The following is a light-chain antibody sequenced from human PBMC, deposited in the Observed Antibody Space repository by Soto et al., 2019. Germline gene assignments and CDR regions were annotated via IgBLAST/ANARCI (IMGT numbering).Light chain of an antibody. CDR1: ESVSIN. CDR3: QQRSNWPPIT. CDR2: GAS. Sequence: PGELANLSCRASESVSINLAWYQQKPGQAPRLLIYGASNRATGIPARFSGSGSGTDFTLTISSLEPEDFAVYYCQQRSNWPPITFGQGTRLEIK. V-gene: IGKV3-11*01. J-gene: IGKJ5*01.